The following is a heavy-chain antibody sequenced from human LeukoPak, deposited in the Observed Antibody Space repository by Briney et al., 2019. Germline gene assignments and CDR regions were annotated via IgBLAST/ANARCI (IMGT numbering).Heavy chain of an antibody. CDR3: AKTEPYGSGSYYPGY. CDR2: ISSSSYT. CDR1: GFTFSDYY. V-gene: IGHV3-11*06. J-gene: IGHJ4*02. Sequence: GGSLRLSCAASGFTFSDYYMSWIRQAPGKGLEWVSYISSSSYTNYADSVKGRFTIPRDNTKNSVYLQMNSLRAEDTAVYYCAKTEPYGSGSYYPGYWGQGTLVTVSS. D-gene: IGHD3-10*01.